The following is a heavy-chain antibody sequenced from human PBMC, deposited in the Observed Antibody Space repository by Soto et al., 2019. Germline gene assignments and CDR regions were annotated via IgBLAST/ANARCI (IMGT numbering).Heavy chain of an antibody. CDR3: ARKPLTNGWSVDY. Sequence: GPTLVNPTQTLTLTCTFSGFSLSTNGMCVSWIRQPPGKALEWLALVDWDDDKFYSISLRTRLTISRDTSKNQVVLTMTDMDTADTATYYCARKPLTNGWSVDYWGQGPLGTVS. CDR2: VDWDDDK. CDR1: GFSLSTNGMC. V-gene: IGHV2-70*01. D-gene: IGHD6-19*01. J-gene: IGHJ4*02.